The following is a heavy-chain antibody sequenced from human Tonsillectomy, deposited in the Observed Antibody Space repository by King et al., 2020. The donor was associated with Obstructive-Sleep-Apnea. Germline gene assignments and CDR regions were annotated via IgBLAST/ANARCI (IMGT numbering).Heavy chain of an antibody. CDR3: ARDRGQVGATEGYGMAV. CDR1: GFTFSNFA. J-gene: IGHJ6*02. CDR2: ISYDGSNK. V-gene: IGHV3-30-3*01. Sequence: VQLVESGGGVVQPGRSLRLSCAASGFTFSNFAMHWVRQAPGKGLEWVAVISYDGSNKYYADSVKGRFTISRDNSKNTLYLQMNSLRAEDTAIYYCARDRGQVGATEGYGMAVWGQGTTVTVSS. D-gene: IGHD1-26*01.